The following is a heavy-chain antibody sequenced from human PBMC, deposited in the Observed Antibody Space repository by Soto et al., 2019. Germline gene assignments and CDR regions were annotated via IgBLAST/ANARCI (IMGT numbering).Heavy chain of an antibody. V-gene: IGHV3-66*01. CDR2: IYSGGST. J-gene: IGHJ3*02. CDR1: GFTVSSNY. CDR3: VKAALDAFDI. Sequence: GGSLRLSCAASGFTVSSNYMSWVRQAPGKGLEWVSVIYSGGSTYYADSVKGRFTISRDNSKNTLYLQMNSLRAEGTAVYYCVKAALDAFDIWGQGTMVTVSS. D-gene: IGHD2-15*01.